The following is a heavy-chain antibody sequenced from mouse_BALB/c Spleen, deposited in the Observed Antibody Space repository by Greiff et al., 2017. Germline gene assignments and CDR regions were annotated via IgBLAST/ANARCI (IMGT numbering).Heavy chain of an antibody. CDR2: ISYDGSN. J-gene: IGHJ4*01. V-gene: IGHV3-6*02. CDR1: GYSITSGYY. D-gene: IGHD1-1*01. CDR3: ARVSYVGAMDY. Sequence: EVKLVESGPGLVKPSQSLSLTCSVTGYSITSGYYWNWIRQFPGNKLEWMGYISYDGSNNYNPSLKNRISITRDTSKNQFFLKLNSVTTEDTATYYCARVSYVGAMDYWGQGTSVTVSS.